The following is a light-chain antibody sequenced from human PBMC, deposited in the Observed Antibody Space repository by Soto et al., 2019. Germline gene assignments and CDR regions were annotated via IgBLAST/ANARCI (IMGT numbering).Light chain of an antibody. CDR1: SSEVGKYDR. CDR2: EVT. Sequence: QSVLTQPPSVTGSPGQSVTISCTGTSSEVGKYDRVSWYQQPPGTAPKLIIYEVTNRPSGVPARFSGSKSGNTASLTISGLQAEYEADYYCSSYTSTSRYVFGAGTKVTVL. CDR3: SSYTSTSRYV. J-gene: IGLJ1*01. V-gene: IGLV2-18*02.